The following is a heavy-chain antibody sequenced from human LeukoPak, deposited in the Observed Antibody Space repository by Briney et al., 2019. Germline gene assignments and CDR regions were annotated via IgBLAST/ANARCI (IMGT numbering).Heavy chain of an antibody. D-gene: IGHD2-2*01. CDR2: IKQDGSEK. CDR1: GFTFSSHW. CDR3: ARSTNIVVVPAAPPRDAECFQH. Sequence: GGSLRLSCAASGFTFSSHWMSWVRQAPGKGLEWVANIKQDGSEKYYVDSVKGRFTISRDNAKNSLYLQMNSLRAEDTAVYYCARSTNIVVVPAAPPRDAECFQHWGQGTLVTVSS. V-gene: IGHV3-7*03. J-gene: IGHJ1*01.